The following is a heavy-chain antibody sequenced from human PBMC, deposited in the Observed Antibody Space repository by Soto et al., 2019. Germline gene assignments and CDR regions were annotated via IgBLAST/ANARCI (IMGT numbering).Heavy chain of an antibody. V-gene: IGHV3-21*01. CDR2: ISSSSSYI. Sequence: GGSLRLSCAASGFSFSSYSMNWVRQAPGKGLEWVSSISSSSSYIYYADSVKGRFTISRDNAKNSLYLQMNSLSAEDTAVYYCARDFTIANFDYWGQGTLVTVSS. J-gene: IGHJ4*02. CDR3: ARDFTIANFDY. D-gene: IGHD3-9*01. CDR1: GFSFSSYS.